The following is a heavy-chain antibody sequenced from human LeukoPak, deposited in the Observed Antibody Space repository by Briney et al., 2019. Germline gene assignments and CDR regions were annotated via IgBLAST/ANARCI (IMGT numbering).Heavy chain of an antibody. CDR2: IRYDGSNK. Sequence: GGSLRLSCAASGFTFSSYGMHWVRQAPGKGLEWVAFIRYDGSNKYYADSVKGRFTISRDNSKNTLYLRMRTLRADDTAVYYCTKDRSVMIKFGAVPTDHWGQGTLVTVSS. CDR1: GFTFSSYG. J-gene: IGHJ4*02. V-gene: IGHV3-30*02. CDR3: TKDRSVMIKFGAVPTDH. D-gene: IGHD3-16*01.